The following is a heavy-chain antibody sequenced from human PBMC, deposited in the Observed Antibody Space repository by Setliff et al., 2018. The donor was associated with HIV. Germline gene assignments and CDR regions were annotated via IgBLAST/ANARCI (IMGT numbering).Heavy chain of an antibody. CDR1: GFTFSTYT. CDR2: ITRTSDYI. J-gene: IGHJ3*01. V-gene: IGHV3-21*01. Sequence: PGGSLRLSCAASGFTFSTYTMNWVRQAPGKGLEWVSSITRTSDYIYYADSVKGRFTISRDNAKNSLYVQMTSLRAEDTAVYYCARGYDFWSGGDPLGDAFDVWGQGTMVTVSS. CDR3: ARGYDFWSGGDPLGDAFDV. D-gene: IGHD3-3*01.